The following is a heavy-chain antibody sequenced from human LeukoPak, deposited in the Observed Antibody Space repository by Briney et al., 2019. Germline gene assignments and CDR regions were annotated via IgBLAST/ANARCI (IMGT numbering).Heavy chain of an antibody. CDR2: IIPILGIA. Sequence: ASVKVSCKASGGIFSSYAISWVRQAPGQGLEWMGRIIPILGIANYAQKFQGRVTITADKSTSTAYMELSSLRSEDTAVYYCARVDYDSSGYYRREDYWGQGTLVTVSS. D-gene: IGHD3-22*01. J-gene: IGHJ4*02. CDR1: GGIFSSYA. V-gene: IGHV1-69*04. CDR3: ARVDYDSSGYYRREDY.